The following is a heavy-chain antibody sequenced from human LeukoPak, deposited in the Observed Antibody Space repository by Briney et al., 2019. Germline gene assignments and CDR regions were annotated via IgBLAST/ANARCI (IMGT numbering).Heavy chain of an antibody. CDR2: ISSGSSYI. Sequence: GGSLRLSCAASGFTFSSYSMNWVRQAPGKGLEWVSSISSGSSYIYYADSVKGRFTISRDNSKNTLYLQMNSLRAEDTAVYYCAKPQLVTFDYWGQGTLFTVSS. D-gene: IGHD6-13*01. J-gene: IGHJ4*02. CDR3: AKPQLVTFDY. CDR1: GFTFSSYS. V-gene: IGHV3-21*01.